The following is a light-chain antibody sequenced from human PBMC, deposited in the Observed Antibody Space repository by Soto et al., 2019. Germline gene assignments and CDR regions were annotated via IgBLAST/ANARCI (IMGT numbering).Light chain of an antibody. CDR1: QDISSW. V-gene: IGKV1D-16*01. CDR3: QQYNIYSGT. J-gene: IGKJ1*01. CDR2: ATS. Sequence: IQMTQSPSSVSASVLNRFTITFRASQDISSWLAWYQQKPGKAPKLLIYATSFFHSGVPSRFSGSGSGTDFTLTISSLQPDDFATYYCQQYNIYSGTFGQGTKVDIK.